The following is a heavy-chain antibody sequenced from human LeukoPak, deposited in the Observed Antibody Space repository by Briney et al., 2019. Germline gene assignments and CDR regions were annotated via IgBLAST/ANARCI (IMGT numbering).Heavy chain of an antibody. Sequence: GGSLRLSCAASGFTFSSYAMSWVRQAPGKRLEWVSAICGSGGSTYYAGSVKGRFNISRDNSKNTLYLQMNSLRAEDTAVYYCAKDLGDTMVRGVIISYYYYYMDVWGKGTTVTVSS. V-gene: IGHV3-23*01. CDR3: AKDLGDTMVRGVIISYYYYYMDV. J-gene: IGHJ6*03. CDR2: ICGSGGST. D-gene: IGHD3-10*01. CDR1: GFTFSSYA.